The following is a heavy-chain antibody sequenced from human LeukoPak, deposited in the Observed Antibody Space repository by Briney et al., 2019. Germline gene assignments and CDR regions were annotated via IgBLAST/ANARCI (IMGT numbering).Heavy chain of an antibody. D-gene: IGHD3-16*01. CDR1: GGSLRNYY. J-gene: IGHJ3*02. CDR2: IYYSGST. Sequence: SETLSLTCTVSGGSLRNYYWSWIRQPPGKGLEWIGYIYYSGSTNYNPSLTSRVTISVDTSKNQFSLKLSSVTAADTAVYYCARVRRAFGAFDIWGQGTMVTVSS. CDR3: ARVRRAFGAFDI. V-gene: IGHV4-59*01.